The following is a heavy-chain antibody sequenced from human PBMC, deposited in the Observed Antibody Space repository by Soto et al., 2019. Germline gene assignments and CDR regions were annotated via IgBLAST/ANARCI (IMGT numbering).Heavy chain of an antibody. V-gene: IGHV3-7*05. Sequence: GGSLRLSCAASGFTFISYWMSWVRQAPGKGLEWVANIKQDGSEKYYVDSVKGRFTISRDNAKNSLYLQMNSLRAEDTAVYYCARDRSVGYYYDSSGYGLYYYYGMDVWGQGTTVTVSS. CDR2: IKQDGSEK. D-gene: IGHD3-22*01. CDR3: ARDRSVGYYYDSSGYGLYYYYGMDV. J-gene: IGHJ6*02. CDR1: GFTFISYW.